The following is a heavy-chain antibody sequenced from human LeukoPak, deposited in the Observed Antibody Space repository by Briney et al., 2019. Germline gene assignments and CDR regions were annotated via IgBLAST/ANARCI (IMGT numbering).Heavy chain of an antibody. J-gene: IGHJ4*02. Sequence: SETLSLTCTVSGGSISGYYWSWIRQPPGKGLEWIGYIYTSGNTNYNPSLKGRVTILVDTSKNQFSLKLSSVTAADTAVYYCARLAYRGSYLGSFDYWGQGTLVTVSS. CDR3: ARLAYRGSYLGSFDY. V-gene: IGHV4-4*09. CDR1: GGSISGYY. D-gene: IGHD1-26*01. CDR2: IYTSGNT.